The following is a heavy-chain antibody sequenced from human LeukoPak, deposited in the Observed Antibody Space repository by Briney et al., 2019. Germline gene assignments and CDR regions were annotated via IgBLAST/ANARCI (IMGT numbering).Heavy chain of an antibody. CDR1: GFTFSSYS. CDR2: ISSSSSYI. CDR3: AREAHDCSGGSCSSDY. Sequence: GGSLRLSCAASGFTFSSYSMNWVRQAQRKGLGWVSSISSSSSYIYYADSVKGRFTISRDNAKNSLYLQMHSLRAEDTAVYYCAREAHDCSGGSCSSDYWGQGTLVTVSS. V-gene: IGHV3-21*01. D-gene: IGHD2-15*01. J-gene: IGHJ4*02.